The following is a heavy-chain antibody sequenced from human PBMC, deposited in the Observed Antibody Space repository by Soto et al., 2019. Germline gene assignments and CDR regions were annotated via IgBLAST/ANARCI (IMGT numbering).Heavy chain of an antibody. CDR3: ARGGITMIVVVTDFDY. D-gene: IGHD3-22*01. V-gene: IGHV3-48*02. Sequence: EVQLVESGGGLVQPGGSLRLSCAASGFTFSSYSMNWVRQAPGKGLEWVSYISSSSSTTYYADSVKGRFTISRDNAKNSLYLQMNSLRDEDTAVYYCARGGITMIVVVTDFDYWGQGTLVTVSS. CDR1: GFTFSSYS. CDR2: ISSSSSTT. J-gene: IGHJ4*02.